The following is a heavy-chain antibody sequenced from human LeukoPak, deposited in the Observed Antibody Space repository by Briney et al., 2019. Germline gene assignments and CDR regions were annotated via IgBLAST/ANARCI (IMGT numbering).Heavy chain of an antibody. V-gene: IGHV1-18*01. CDR2: ISAYNGNT. J-gene: IGHJ3*02. CDR1: GYTFTSYG. CDR3: AREIGSTKWFGAFDI. D-gene: IGHD3-10*01. Sequence: ASVKVSCKASGYTFTSYGISWVRQAPGQGLEWMGWISAYNGNTNYAQKLQGRVTMTTDTSTSTAYMELRSLRSDDTAVYYCAREIGSTKWFGAFDIWGQGTMVTVSS.